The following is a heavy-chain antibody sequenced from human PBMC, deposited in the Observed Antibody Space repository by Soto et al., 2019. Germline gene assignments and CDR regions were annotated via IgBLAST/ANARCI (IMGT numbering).Heavy chain of an antibody. CDR2: ITPFNGNT. D-gene: IGHD3-10*01. CDR1: GYTFTYRY. CDR3: ATTYYYGSGSDAFDI. Sequence: SVKVSCKASGYTFTYRYLHWVRQAPGQALERMGWITPFNGNTNYAQKFQDRVTITRDRPMSAAYMELSSLRSEDTAMYYCATTYYYGSGSDAFDISGQGTIVTVSS. V-gene: IGHV1-45*02. J-gene: IGHJ3*02.